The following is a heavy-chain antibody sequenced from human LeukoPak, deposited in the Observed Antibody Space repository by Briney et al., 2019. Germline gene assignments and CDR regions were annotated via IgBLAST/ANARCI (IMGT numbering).Heavy chain of an antibody. Sequence: ASVKVSCKASGYTFTGYYMHWVRQAPGQGLEWMGWINPNSGGTNYAQKFQGGVTMTRDTSISTAYMELSRLRSDDTAVYYCARHRRIKLGYCSGGSCSFDPWGQGTLVTVSS. V-gene: IGHV1-2*02. CDR3: ARHRRIKLGYCSGGSCSFDP. CDR2: INPNSGGT. D-gene: IGHD2-15*01. J-gene: IGHJ5*02. CDR1: GYTFTGYY.